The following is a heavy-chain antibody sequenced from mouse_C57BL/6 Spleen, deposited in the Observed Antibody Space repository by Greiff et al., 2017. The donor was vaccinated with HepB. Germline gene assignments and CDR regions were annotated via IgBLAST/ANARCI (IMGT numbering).Heavy chain of an antibody. V-gene: IGHV14-4*01. CDR3: TTRAPTGTKRYFDG. CDR1: GFNIKDDY. Sequence: EVQLQQSGAELVRPGASVKLSCTASGFNIKDDYMHWVKQRPEQGLEWIGWIDPENGDTEYASKFQGKATITADTSSNTAYLQLSSLTSEDTAVYYCTTRAPTGTKRYFDGWGTGTTVTVSS. D-gene: IGHD4-1*02. CDR2: IDPENGDT. J-gene: IGHJ1*03.